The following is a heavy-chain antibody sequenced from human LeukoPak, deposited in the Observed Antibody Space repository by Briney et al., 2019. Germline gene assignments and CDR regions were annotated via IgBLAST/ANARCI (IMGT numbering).Heavy chain of an antibody. Sequence: AGESLKISCKGSGYSFTSYWISWVRQMPGKGLEWMGRIDPSDSYTNYSPSFQGHVTISADKSISTAYLQWSSLKASDTAMYYCARADQLKWFGDPRRPYYYGLDVWGQGTTVTVSS. J-gene: IGHJ6*02. D-gene: IGHD3-10*01. CDR3: ARADQLKWFGDPRRPYYYGLDV. CDR1: GYSFTSYW. CDR2: IDPSDSYT. V-gene: IGHV5-10-1*01.